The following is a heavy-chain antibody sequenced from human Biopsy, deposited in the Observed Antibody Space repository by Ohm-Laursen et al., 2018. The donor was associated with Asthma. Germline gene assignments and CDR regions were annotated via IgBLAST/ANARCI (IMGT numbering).Heavy chain of an antibody. V-gene: IGHV1-69*13. CDR3: ARGYSGSDRIVYYYSGLEV. CDR1: GDSFSNYA. Sequence: ASVKVSCKASGDSFSNYAITWVRQAPGQGLEWMGGLIPVLGTPDHTQMFEGRVTITADESTSTAYMELSSLSSEDTAVYYCARGYSGSDRIVYYYSGLEVWGQGTTVTVSS. D-gene: IGHD5-12*01. CDR2: LIPVLGTP. J-gene: IGHJ6*02.